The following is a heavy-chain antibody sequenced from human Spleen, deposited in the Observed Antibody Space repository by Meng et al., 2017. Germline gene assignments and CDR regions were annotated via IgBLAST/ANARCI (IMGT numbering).Heavy chain of an antibody. V-gene: IGHV3-9*01. CDR1: GFTFDNYA. D-gene: IGHD3-10*01. CDR3: ARVGYYGSGSSDYDAFDI. CDR2: VSWGSGTI. Sequence: SLKISCTASGFTFDNYAMHWARQAPGTGLEWVSGVSWGSGTIGYADSVKGRFTISRDNSKNTLYLQMSSLKPEDTAVYYCARVGYYGSGSSDYDAFDIWGQGTMVTVSS. J-gene: IGHJ3*02.